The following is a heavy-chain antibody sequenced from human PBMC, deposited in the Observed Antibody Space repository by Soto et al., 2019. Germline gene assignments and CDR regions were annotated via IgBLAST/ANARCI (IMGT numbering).Heavy chain of an antibody. J-gene: IGHJ4*02. CDR3: ARRYNWDN. D-gene: IGHD1-20*01. CDR1: GGSFESYY. Sequence: SETLSLTCAVSGGSFESYYWNWVRQSPEKGLEWIGSINYSGTTSYNPSLESRVTLSVDTSQDQFSLKLTSVTAAVTAMYYCARRYNWDNWGLGNPVTVSS. V-gene: IGHV4-59*01. CDR2: INYSGTT.